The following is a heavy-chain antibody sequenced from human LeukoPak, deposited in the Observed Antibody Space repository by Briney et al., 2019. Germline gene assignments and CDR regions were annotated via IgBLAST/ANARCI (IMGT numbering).Heavy chain of an antibody. D-gene: IGHD6-6*01. CDR1: GYSFTSYW. CDR3: ARPISASSGGPYFFDY. J-gene: IGHJ4*02. Sequence: GESLKISCKGSGYSFTSYWIGWVRQMPGKGLEWMGIIYPGDSDTRYSPSFQGQVTISADKSISTAYLQWSSLKASDTAMYYCARPISASSGGPYFFDYWGQGTLVTVSS. CDR2: IYPGDSDT. V-gene: IGHV5-51*01.